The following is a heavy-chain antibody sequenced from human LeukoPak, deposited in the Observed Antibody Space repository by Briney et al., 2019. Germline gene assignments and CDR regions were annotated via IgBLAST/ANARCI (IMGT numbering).Heavy chain of an antibody. J-gene: IGHJ4*02. Sequence: PGGSLRLSCAASGFTFSSYSMNWVRQAPGKGLEWVSSISSSSSYIYYADSVKGRFTISRDNAKNSLYLQMNSLRAEDTAVYYCARAMVRGVIITGPSFDYWGQGTLVTVSS. V-gene: IGHV3-21*01. CDR3: ARAMVRGVIITGPSFDY. D-gene: IGHD3-10*01. CDR2: ISSSSSYI. CDR1: GFTFSSYS.